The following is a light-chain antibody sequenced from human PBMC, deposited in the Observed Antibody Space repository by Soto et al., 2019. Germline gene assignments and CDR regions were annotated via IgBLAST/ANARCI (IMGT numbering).Light chain of an antibody. CDR3: QSYDSSPSGYV. CDR2: ENN. CDR1: SSNIGAGYE. Sequence: QYVLTQPPSVSEAPGQRVTISCTGSSSNIGAGYEAHWYQQVPGTAPKLLIYENNNRPSGVPDRFSGSKSGTSASLAITGLQAEDEAEYYCQSYDSSPSGYVFGTGTKLTVL. V-gene: IGLV1-40*01. J-gene: IGLJ1*01.